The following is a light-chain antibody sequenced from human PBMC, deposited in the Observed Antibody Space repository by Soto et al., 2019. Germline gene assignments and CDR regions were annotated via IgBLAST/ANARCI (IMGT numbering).Light chain of an antibody. CDR3: TSYAGSNNLV. V-gene: IGLV2-8*01. CDR2: EVS. CDR1: SSDIGGYNY. Sequence: QSALTQPPSASGSPGQSVTISCTGTSSDIGGYNYVSWYQQHPGKAPKLIIYEVSKRPSGVPDRFSGSKSGNTASLTGAGLQAEDEADYYCTSYAGSNNLVFAGGTKLPVL. J-gene: IGLJ3*02.